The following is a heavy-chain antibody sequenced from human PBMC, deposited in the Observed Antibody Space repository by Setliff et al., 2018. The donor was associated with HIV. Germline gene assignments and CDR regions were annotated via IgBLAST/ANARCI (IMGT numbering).Heavy chain of an antibody. J-gene: IGHJ6*03. Sequence: SETLSLTCTSSGDSISGYYWSWIRQPAGKELEWIGRMHTSGNTNYNPSLKSRVTMSVDTSKNQFSLRLSSVTAASTAVYYCARAEQLALGDSYYMDVWGKGTTVTVSS. CDR2: MHTSGNT. CDR1: GDSISGYY. D-gene: IGHD6-6*01. V-gene: IGHV4-4*07. CDR3: ARAEQLALGDSYYMDV.